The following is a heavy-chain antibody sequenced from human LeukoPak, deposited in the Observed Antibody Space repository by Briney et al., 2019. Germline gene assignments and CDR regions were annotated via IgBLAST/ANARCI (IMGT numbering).Heavy chain of an antibody. D-gene: IGHD6-13*01. Sequence: PGGSLRLSCAASGFTFRSYAMHWVRQAPGKGLEWVSVISGSGGSIYNADSVKGRFTISRDNSKNTLYLQMSSLRVEDTAVYYCAKDSRSSTWENYFDYWGRGTLVTVSS. CDR3: AKDSRSSTWENYFDY. CDR2: ISGSGGSI. J-gene: IGHJ4*02. V-gene: IGHV3-23*01. CDR1: GFTFRSYA.